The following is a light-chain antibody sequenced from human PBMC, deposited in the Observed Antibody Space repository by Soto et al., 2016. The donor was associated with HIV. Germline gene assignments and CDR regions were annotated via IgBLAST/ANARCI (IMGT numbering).Light chain of an antibody. CDR3: QQSYSTPPT. V-gene: IGKV1-39*01. CDR1: QSTSSY. CDR2: AAS. J-gene: IGKJ4*01. Sequence: DIQMTQSPSSLSASVGDRVTITCRASQSTSSYLNWYQQKPGKAPKLLIYAASSLQSGVPSRFSGSGSGTDFTLTISSLQPEDFATYYCQQSYSTPPTFGGGTKLEIK.